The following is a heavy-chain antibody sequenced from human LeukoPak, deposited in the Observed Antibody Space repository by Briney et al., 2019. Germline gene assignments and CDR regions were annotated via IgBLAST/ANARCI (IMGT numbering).Heavy chain of an antibody. D-gene: IGHD2-2*01. CDR1: AGSFSGYY. CDR3: ARGLSIVVVPAATYYFDY. CDR2: INHSGST. J-gene: IGHJ4*02. Sequence: SETLSLTCAVYAGSFSGYYWSLIRQPPGKGLEWIGEINHSGSTNYNPSLKSRVTISVDTSKNQFSLKLSSVTAADTAVYCCARGLSIVVVPAATYYFDYWGQGTLVTVSS. V-gene: IGHV4-34*01.